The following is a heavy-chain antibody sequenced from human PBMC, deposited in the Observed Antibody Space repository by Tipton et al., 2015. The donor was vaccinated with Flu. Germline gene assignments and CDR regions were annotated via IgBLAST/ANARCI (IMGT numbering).Heavy chain of an antibody. Sequence: TLSLTCTVSGDSISSYFWSWIRQSPRKGLEWIGNIYYSGSTNYNPSLKSRVTILVDTSKNQFSLKVTSVTAADTAVYYCARSRSGSYTPFDYYYGMGVWGQGTTVTVSS. CDR2: IYYSGST. CDR1: GDSISSYF. CDR3: ARSRSGSYTPFDYYYGMGV. D-gene: IGHD1-26*01. J-gene: IGHJ6*02. V-gene: IGHV4-59*08.